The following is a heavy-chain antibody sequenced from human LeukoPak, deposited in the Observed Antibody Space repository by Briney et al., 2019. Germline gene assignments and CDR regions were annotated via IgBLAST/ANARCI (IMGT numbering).Heavy chain of an antibody. Sequence: PSETLSLTCTVSGGSISSGSYYWRWIRQPAGKGLEWIGRFYTSGSTNYNPSLKSRVTISVDTSKNQYSLKLSSVTAADTAVYYCARAKPLGYCSGGSCYRTHYFDYWGQGTLVTVSS. V-gene: IGHV4-61*02. CDR2: FYTSGST. CDR1: GGSISSGSYY. D-gene: IGHD2-15*01. J-gene: IGHJ4*02. CDR3: ARAKPLGYCSGGSCYRTHYFDY.